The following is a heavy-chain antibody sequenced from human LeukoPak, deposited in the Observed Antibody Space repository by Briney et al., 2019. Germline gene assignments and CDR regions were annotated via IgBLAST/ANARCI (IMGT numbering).Heavy chain of an antibody. V-gene: IGHV4-4*07. CDR3: ARVRFRRGDTDAFDI. J-gene: IGHJ3*02. Sequence: SETLSLTCTVSGGSISTYYWGWIRKPAGKGLEWIGRIYSSGSTNYNPSLKSRVTMSVDTSKNQFSLKLSSVTAADTAVYYCARVRFRRGDTDAFDIWGQGTTVTVSS. CDR1: GGSISTYY. D-gene: IGHD2-21*02. CDR2: IYSSGST.